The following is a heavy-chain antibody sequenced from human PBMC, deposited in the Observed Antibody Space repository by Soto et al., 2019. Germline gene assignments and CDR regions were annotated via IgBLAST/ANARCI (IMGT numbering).Heavy chain of an antibody. CDR3: AREDYGGLSPRLDY. D-gene: IGHD4-17*01. J-gene: IGHJ4*02. CDR1: GYTFTSYG. CDR2: ISAYNGNT. Sequence: GASVKVSCKASGYTFTSYGISWVRQAPGQGLEWMGWISAYNGNTNYAQKLQGRVTMTTDTSTSTAYMELRSLRAEDTAVYYCAREDYGGLSPRLDYWGQGTQVTVSS. V-gene: IGHV1-18*04.